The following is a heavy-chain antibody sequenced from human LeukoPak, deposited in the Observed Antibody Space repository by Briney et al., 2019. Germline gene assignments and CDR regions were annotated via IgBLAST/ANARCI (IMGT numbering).Heavy chain of an antibody. V-gene: IGHV4-31*03. Sequence: SETLSLTCTVSGGSISSGGYYWSWIRQHPGKGLEWIEYIYYSGSTYYNPSLKSRVTISVDTSKNQFSLKLSSVTAADTAVYYCARDREYSGYANWFDPWGQGTLVTVSS. CDR2: IYYSGST. J-gene: IGHJ5*02. CDR3: ARDREYSGYANWFDP. D-gene: IGHD5-12*01. CDR1: GGSISSGGYY.